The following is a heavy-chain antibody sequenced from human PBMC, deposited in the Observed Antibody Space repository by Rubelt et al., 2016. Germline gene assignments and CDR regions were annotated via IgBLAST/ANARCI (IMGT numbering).Heavy chain of an antibody. CDR3: ARARIAARPDAFDI. V-gene: IGHV1-46*01. J-gene: IGHJ3*02. Sequence: GLEWMGIINPSGGSTSYAQKFQGRVTITADKSTSTAYMELSSLRSEDTAVYYCARARIAARPDAFDIWGQGTMVTVSS. CDR2: INPSGGST. D-gene: IGHD6-6*01.